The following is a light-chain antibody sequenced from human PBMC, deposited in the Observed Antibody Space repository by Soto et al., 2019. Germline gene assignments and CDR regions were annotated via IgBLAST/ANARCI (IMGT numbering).Light chain of an antibody. CDR1: QSSTRSF. J-gene: IGKJ5*01. CDR3: QQFGDSLPLT. CDR2: GAS. V-gene: IGKV3-20*01. Sequence: VLTQSPGTLSLSPVERATLSCRARQSSTRSFLAWYQLKPAQAPRVLIYGASSRATGIPDRFTGSGSGTDFPLTITQPEPEDFGVYYCQQFGDSLPLTFGQGTRLEIK.